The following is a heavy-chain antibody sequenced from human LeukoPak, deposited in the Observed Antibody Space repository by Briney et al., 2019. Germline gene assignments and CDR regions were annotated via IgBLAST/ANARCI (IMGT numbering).Heavy chain of an antibody. CDR2: ISGSNGRT. V-gene: IGHV1-18*01. Sequence: ASVKVSRKASGYTFTTYGISWVRQAPGQGLEWMGWISGSNGRTNYAQKLHGRVTMTTDTSTSTGYMELRSLRSDDTAVYYCARDQDGQYFDYWGQGTLLTASS. CDR3: ARDQDGQYFDY. J-gene: IGHJ4*02. CDR1: GYTFTTYG.